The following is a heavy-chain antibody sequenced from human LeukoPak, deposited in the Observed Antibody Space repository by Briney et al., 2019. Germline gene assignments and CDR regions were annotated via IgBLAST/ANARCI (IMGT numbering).Heavy chain of an antibody. J-gene: IGHJ6*02. Sequence: SETLSLTCTVSGGSISSYYWSWIRQPPGKGLEWIGYIYCSGSTNYNPSLKSRVTISVDTSKNQFSLKLSSVTAADTAVYYCARLGTGDFWSGYYPFLTGYGMDVWGQGTTVTVSS. D-gene: IGHD3-3*01. CDR1: GGSISSYY. V-gene: IGHV4-59*08. CDR3: ARLGTGDFWSGYYPFLTGYGMDV. CDR2: IYCSGST.